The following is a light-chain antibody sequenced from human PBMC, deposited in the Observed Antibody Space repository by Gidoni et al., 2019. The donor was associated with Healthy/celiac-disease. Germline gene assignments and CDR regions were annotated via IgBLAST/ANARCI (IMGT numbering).Light chain of an antibody. Sequence: YELTQPPSVSVSPGQTASITCSGDKLGDKYACWYQQKPGQSPVLVIYQDSKRPSGIPELFSGSNSGITATLTISGTQAMDEADYYCQAWDSSTVVFGGGTKLTVL. J-gene: IGLJ2*01. CDR2: QDS. V-gene: IGLV3-1*01. CDR1: KLGDKY. CDR3: QAWDSSTVV.